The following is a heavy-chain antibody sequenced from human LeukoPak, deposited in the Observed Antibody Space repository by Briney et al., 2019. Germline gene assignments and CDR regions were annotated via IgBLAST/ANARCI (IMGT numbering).Heavy chain of an antibody. D-gene: IGHD3-10*01. J-gene: IGHJ3*01. Sequence: PSETLSLTCTVSGGSISNYYWTWIRQPAGKGLEWIGRIYTSGSTNYNPSLKSRVIMSVDTSKNQFSLNLSSVTAADTAVYYCARDPGYYGSETWGQGTMVTVSS. CDR3: ARDPGYYGSET. CDR1: GGSISNYY. V-gene: IGHV4-4*07. CDR2: IYTSGST.